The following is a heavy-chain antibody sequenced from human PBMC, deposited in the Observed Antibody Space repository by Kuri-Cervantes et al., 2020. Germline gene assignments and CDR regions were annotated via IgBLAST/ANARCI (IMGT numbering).Heavy chain of an antibody. Sequence: GESLKISCAASGFTFSSYSMNWVRQAPGKGLEWVSSITSTSNYIYYADSVKGRFTISRDNAKNTLYLQMNSLRAEDTAVYYCARDGIYGDYYYYGMDVWGQGTTVTVSS. CDR3: ARDGIYGDYYYYGMDV. J-gene: IGHJ6*02. D-gene: IGHD4-17*01. V-gene: IGHV3-21*01. CDR2: ITSTSNYI. CDR1: GFTFSSYS.